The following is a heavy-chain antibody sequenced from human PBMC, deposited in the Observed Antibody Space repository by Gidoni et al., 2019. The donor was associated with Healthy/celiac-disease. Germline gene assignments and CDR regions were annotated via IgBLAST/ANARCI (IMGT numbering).Heavy chain of an antibody. J-gene: IGHJ6*02. CDR3: AIPYYYDSSGYYYYYGMDV. V-gene: IGHV1-18*01. Sequence: PGQGLEWLGWISAYYGNTNYAQKPQGRVTMTTDTSTSTAYMELRCLRSDDPAVYYCAIPYYYDSSGYYYYYGMDVWGQGTTVTVSS. CDR2: ISAYYGNT. D-gene: IGHD3-22*01.